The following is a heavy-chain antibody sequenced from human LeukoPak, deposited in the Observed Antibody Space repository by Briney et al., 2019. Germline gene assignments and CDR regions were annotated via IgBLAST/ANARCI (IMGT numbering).Heavy chain of an antibody. CDR3: ARGPSGLYHDILTGYYPFDY. J-gene: IGHJ4*02. D-gene: IGHD3-9*01. CDR1: GGSISSYY. Sequence: PSETLSLTCTVSGGSISSYYWSWIRQPPGKGLEWIGYIYHSGSTYYNPSLKSRVTISVDRSKNQFSLKLSSVTAADTAVYYCARGPSGLYHDILTGYYPFDYWGQGTLVTVSS. V-gene: IGHV4-59*12. CDR2: IYHSGST.